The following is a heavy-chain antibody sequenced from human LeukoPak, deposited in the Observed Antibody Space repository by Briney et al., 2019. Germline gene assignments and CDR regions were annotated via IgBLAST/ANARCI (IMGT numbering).Heavy chain of an antibody. CDR3: ARRGSYCSGGSCYLSAFDI. CDR2: IKTDGSEK. D-gene: IGHD2-15*01. Sequence: GGSLRLSCEASGFTFSNSWMTWVRQTPGKGLEWVANIKTDGSEKYYVDSVRGRFTISRDNARNTLYLQMNSLRAEETAVYYCARRGSYCSGGSCYLSAFDIWGQGTMVTVSS. J-gene: IGHJ3*02. V-gene: IGHV3-7*01. CDR1: GFTFSNSW.